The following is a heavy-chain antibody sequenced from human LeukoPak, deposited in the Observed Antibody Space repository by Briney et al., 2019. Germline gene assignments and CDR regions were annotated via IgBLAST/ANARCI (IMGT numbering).Heavy chain of an antibody. CDR3: ARHIVVVIAGDWFDP. Sequence: SETLSLTCAVYGGSFSGYYWSWIRQPPGKGLEWIGEINHSGSTNYNPSLKSRVTISVDTSKNQFSLKLSSVTAADTAVYYCARHIVVVIAGDWFDPWGQGTLVAVSS. CDR2: INHSGST. CDR1: GGSFSGYY. J-gene: IGHJ5*02. D-gene: IGHD2-21*01. V-gene: IGHV4-34*01.